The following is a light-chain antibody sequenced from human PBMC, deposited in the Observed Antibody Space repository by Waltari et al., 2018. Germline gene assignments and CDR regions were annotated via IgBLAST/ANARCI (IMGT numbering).Light chain of an antibody. CDR2: GTS. Sequence: DIVLSQSPGTLSLSPGERATLSFRASQSVTSISLTWYQQKLAKAPRLLIYGTSSRATSIPGWFSGSGSGTDFTLTISRLEPEDFAVYYCQQYDGEVVTFGGGTKVEI. J-gene: IGKJ4*01. CDR3: QQYDGEVVT. V-gene: IGKV3-20*01. CDR1: QSVTSIS.